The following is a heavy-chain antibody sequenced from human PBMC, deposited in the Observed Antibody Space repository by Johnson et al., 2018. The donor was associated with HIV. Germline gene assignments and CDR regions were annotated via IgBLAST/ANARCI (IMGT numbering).Heavy chain of an antibody. CDR3: AKALRIFGSGVKEAFDI. CDR1: GITFDDYA. V-gene: IGHV3-23*04. D-gene: IGHD3-10*01. CDR2: ISGSGGST. J-gene: IGHJ3*02. Sequence: VQLVESGGGVVRPGGSLRLSCAASGITFDDYAMTWVRQAPGKGLERVSSISGSGGSTFYEECVKGRFTISRDNSKNTLYLQMNSLRAEDTAVYYCAKALRIFGSGVKEAFDIWGQGTMVTVSS.